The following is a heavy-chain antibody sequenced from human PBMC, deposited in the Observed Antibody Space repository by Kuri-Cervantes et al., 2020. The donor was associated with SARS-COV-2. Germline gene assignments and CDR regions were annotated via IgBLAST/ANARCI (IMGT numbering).Heavy chain of an antibody. Sequence: LSLTCAASGFTFSTYSMNWVRQAPGKGLEWVSYISSGSSTIYYADSVKGRFTISRDNARNSLYLQMNSLRAEDTAVYYCARRGPTTVTTFTSLAEVGFQHWGQGTLVTVSS. V-gene: IGHV3-48*01. D-gene: IGHD4-17*01. CDR3: ARRGPTTVTTFTSLAEVGFQH. J-gene: IGHJ1*01. CDR2: ISSGSSTI. CDR1: GFTFSTYS.